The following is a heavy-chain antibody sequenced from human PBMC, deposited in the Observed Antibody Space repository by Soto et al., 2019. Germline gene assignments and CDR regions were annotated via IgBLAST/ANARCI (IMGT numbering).Heavy chain of an antibody. CDR1: GGSFSGYY. D-gene: IGHD3-3*01. CDR3: ARGSLVLEWLSSLYPAGYYYGMDV. CDR2: INHSGIT. V-gene: IGHV4-34*01. J-gene: IGHJ6*04. Sequence: SETLSLTCAVYGGSFSGYYWSWIRQPPGKGLEWIGEINHSGITNYNPSLKSRVTISVDTSKNQFSLKLSSVTAADTAVYYCARGSLVLEWLSSLYPAGYYYGMDVWGEGTTVTVYS.